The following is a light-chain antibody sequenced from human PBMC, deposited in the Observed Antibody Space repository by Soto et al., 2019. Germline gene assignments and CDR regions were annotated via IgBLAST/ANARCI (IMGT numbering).Light chain of an antibody. J-gene: IGKJ4*01. V-gene: IGKV1-39*01. CDR2: GTS. CDR3: QQTYSRVLS. Sequence: IQMIQTTSSMSASVGHRVTITCGASQSISTYLNWLQQKPGKAPEVLIYGTSSLQSGVPVRFSGIGSGTEFTLTISSLKNEDVATYYGQQTYSRVLSFGGGTKVDI. CDR1: QSISTY.